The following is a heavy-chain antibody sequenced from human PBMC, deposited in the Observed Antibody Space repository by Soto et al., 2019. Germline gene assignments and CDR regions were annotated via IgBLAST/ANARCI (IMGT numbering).Heavy chain of an antibody. D-gene: IGHD6-6*01. CDR1: GFTFSSYG. V-gene: IGHV3-33*01. Sequence: PGGPLILSCAASGFTFSSYGMHWVRQAPGKGLEWVAVIWYDGSNKYYADSVKGRFTISRDNSKNTLYLQMNSLRAEDTAVYYCARDHGAYSSSYLFDYWGQGTLVTVSS. CDR3: ARDHGAYSSSYLFDY. CDR2: IWYDGSNK. J-gene: IGHJ4*02.